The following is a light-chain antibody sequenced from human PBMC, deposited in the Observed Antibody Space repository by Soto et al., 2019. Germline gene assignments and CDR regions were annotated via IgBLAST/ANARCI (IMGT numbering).Light chain of an antibody. CDR3: QQANSFPLT. J-gene: IGKJ4*01. V-gene: IGKV1-12*01. Sequence: DIQMTQSPSSVSASVGDRVTITCRASQGISSRLAWYQQKPGKAPNLLIYAASNLQSGVPSRFSGSGSETDFTLTIGSLQHEDFATYDCQQANSFPLTFGGGTKVEIK. CDR2: AAS. CDR1: QGISSR.